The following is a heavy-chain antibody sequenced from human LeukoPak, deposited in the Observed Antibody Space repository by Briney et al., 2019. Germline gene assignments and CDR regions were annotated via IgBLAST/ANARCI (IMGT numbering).Heavy chain of an antibody. CDR3: ARDLSWQARTSYYFDY. V-gene: IGHV1-2*02. D-gene: IGHD2/OR15-2a*01. J-gene: IGHJ4*02. CDR1: GYTFTGYY. Sequence: ASVKVSCKASGYTFTGYYMHWVRQAPGQGLEWMGWINPNSGGTNYAQKFQGRVTMTRDTSISTAYMELSRLRSDDTAVYYCARDLSWQARTSYYFDYWGQRTLVTVSS. CDR2: INPNSGGT.